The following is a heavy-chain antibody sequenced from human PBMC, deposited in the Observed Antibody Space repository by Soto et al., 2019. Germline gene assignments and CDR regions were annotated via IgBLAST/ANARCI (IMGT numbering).Heavy chain of an antibody. D-gene: IGHD5-18*01. Sequence: QLQLQESGPGLVKPSETLSLTCTVSGGSISRSSYYWGWIRQPPGKGLEWIGNIYYSGNTYYNPSPQRRVTIAVDTSKHQSSLKLTPATGADTAVYYCARRIPRPERFDYWGQGALVTVSS. V-gene: IGHV4-39*01. CDR1: GGSISRSSYY. CDR2: IYYSGNT. J-gene: IGHJ4*02. CDR3: ARRIPRPERFDY.